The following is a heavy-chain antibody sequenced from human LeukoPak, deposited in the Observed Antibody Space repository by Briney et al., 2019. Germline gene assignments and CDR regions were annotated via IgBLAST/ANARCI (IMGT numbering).Heavy chain of an antibody. CDR3: AREVGVLYFDL. D-gene: IGHD3-16*01. CDR2: ISTYNGNT. J-gene: IGHJ2*01. V-gene: IGHV1-18*01. CDR1: GYTFSTYG. Sequence: ASVKVSCKASGYTFSTYGIIWVRQAPGQGLEWMGWISTYNGNTNYAQNLQGRVTMTTDTSTTTAYMELGSLRSDDTAVYYCAREVGVLYFDLWGRGTLVTVSS.